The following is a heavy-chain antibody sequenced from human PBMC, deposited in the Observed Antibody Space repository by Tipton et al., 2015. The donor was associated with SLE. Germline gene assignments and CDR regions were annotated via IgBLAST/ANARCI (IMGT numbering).Heavy chain of an antibody. CDR2: IHYSGST. D-gene: IGHD2-15*01. CDR3: ARHNDCISGGCYSPWFDP. V-gene: IGHV4-59*08. J-gene: IGHJ5*02. CDR1: GGSISSSY. Sequence: TLSLTCSVSGGSISSSYWSWIRQPPGKGLEWIGYIHYSGSTSYNPSLKSRVTMTVDTSKNQFSLKVRSVTAADTAVYYCARHNDCISGGCYSPWFDPWGQGTLVTVSS.